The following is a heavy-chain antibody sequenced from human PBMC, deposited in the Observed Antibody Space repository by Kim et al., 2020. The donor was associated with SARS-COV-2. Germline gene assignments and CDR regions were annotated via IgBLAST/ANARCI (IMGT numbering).Heavy chain of an antibody. V-gene: IGHV3-66*01. CDR3: ARDLRVGATTGMDFDI. J-gene: IGHJ3*02. CDR1: GFTVSSNY. Sequence: GGSLRLSCAASGFTVSSNYMSWVRQAPGRGLEWVSIIYSGGSTYYADSVKGRFTVSRENSKNTLYLQMNRLRAEDTAVYYCARDLRVGATTGMDFDIWGQGTMVSVSS. CDR2: IYSGGST. D-gene: IGHD1-26*01.